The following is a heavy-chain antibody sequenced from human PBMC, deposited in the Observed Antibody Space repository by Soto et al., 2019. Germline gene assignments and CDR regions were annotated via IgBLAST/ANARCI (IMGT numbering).Heavy chain of an antibody. D-gene: IGHD3-22*01. CDR3: ARFTFPPFDYDSGGYPS. Sequence: PSETLSLTCTVSGCSISSGGYYWSWIRQHPGKGLEWIGYIYYSGSTYYNPSLKSRVTISVDTSKNQFSLKLSSVTAADTAVYYCARFTFPPFDYDSGGYPSWGQGTLVTVSS. CDR1: GCSISSGGYY. J-gene: IGHJ4*02. V-gene: IGHV4-31*03. CDR2: IYYSGST.